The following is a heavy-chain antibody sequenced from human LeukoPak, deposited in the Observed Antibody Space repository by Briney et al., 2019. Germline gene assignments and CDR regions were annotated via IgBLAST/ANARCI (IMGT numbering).Heavy chain of an antibody. J-gene: IGHJ4*02. CDR2: ISDVGRSDI. D-gene: IGHD2-21*02. V-gene: IGHV3-48*03. CDR1: GFTFSSHE. Sequence: GGSLRLSCAASGFTFSSHEINWVRQAPGKGLEWVSYISDVGRSDIYFADSVKGRFTLSRDNAKNSLYLQMNSLRAEDTAIYYCARETPNCGGDCFDYWGQGTLVTVSS. CDR3: ARETPNCGGDCFDY.